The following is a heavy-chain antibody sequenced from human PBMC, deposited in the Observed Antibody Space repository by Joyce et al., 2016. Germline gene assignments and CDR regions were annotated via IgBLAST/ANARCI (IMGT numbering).Heavy chain of an antibody. CDR1: GFTFSNFT. CDR2: ISTGSTSM. D-gene: IGHD2-15*01. J-gene: IGHJ2*01. V-gene: IGHV3-21*06. CDR3: AREGSYFDL. Sequence: EVQLVESGGGLVKPGGSLTLSCAASGFTFSNFTMNWVRQDPGKGLEWVSSISTGSTSMFYADSVKGRFTISRDNAKNSLFLQMNSLRAEDTAVYYCAREGSYFDLWGRGTLVTVSS.